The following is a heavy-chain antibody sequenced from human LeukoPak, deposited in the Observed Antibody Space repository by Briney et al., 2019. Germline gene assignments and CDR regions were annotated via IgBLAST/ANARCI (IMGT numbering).Heavy chain of an antibody. V-gene: IGHV4-61*02. CDR3: AGEQGGSLLS. D-gene: IGHD1-26*01. CDR1: GGSISSGSYY. Sequence: SQTLSLTCTVSGGSISSGSYYWSWIRQPAGKGLEWIGRIYTSGSTNYNPSLKSRVTISVDTSKNQFSLKLSSVTAADTAVYYCAGEQGGSLLSWGQGTLVTVSS. CDR2: IYTSGST. J-gene: IGHJ4*02.